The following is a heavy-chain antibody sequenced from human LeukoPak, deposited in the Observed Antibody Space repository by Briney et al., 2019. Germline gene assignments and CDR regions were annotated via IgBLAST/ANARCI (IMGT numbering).Heavy chain of an antibody. V-gene: IGHV1-18*01. Sequence: GASVKVSCKASGYTFTSYGISWVRQAPGQGLEWMGWISAYNGNTNYAQKLQGRVTMTTDTTTSTAYMELRSLRSDDTAVYYCARDQQQLVIAGEGGVDYWGQGTLVTVSS. J-gene: IGHJ4*02. CDR3: ARDQQQLVIAGEGGVDY. CDR1: GYTFTSYG. D-gene: IGHD6-13*01. CDR2: ISAYNGNT.